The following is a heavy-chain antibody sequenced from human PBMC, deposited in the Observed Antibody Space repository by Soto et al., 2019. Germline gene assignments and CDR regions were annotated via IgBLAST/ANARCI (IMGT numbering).Heavy chain of an antibody. CDR3: ARDLAAGDH. Sequence: QVQLVQSGAEVKKPGASVKVSCKASGYTFTNYYIHGVRQAPGQGLEWMGIINPTSGSTNYAQKFQGRVTLTYDTSTTTVYMELSGLRSEDTAVLYCARDLAAGDHWGQGTLVTVSS. J-gene: IGHJ4*02. V-gene: IGHV1-46*01. CDR2: INPTSGST. D-gene: IGHD6-13*01. CDR1: GYTFTNYY.